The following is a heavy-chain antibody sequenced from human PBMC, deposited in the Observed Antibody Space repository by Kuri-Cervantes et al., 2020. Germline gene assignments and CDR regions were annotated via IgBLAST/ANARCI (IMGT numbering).Heavy chain of an antibody. CDR1: GFTFSDYY. D-gene: IGHD6-13*01. CDR2: ISSSGSTI. V-gene: IGHV3-11*01. Sequence: GESLKISCAASGFTFSDYYMSWIRQAPGKGLEWVSYISSSGSTIYYADSVKGRFTISRDNSKNTVYLQMNSLRAEDTAVYYCAKSVRYFVAAAGGWGQGTLVTVSS. CDR3: AKSVRYFVAAAGG. J-gene: IGHJ4*02.